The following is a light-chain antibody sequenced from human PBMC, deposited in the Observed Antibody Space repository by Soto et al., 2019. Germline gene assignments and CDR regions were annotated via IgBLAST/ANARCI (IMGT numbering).Light chain of an antibody. CDR1: SSDVGSYNL. V-gene: IGLV2-23*01. CDR3: CSFAGLNTLL. J-gene: IGLJ2*01. CDR2: EGS. Sequence: QSALTQPASVSGSPGQSSTISCTGTSSDVGSYNLVSWYQQHPGKAPKLMIYEGSKRPSGVSNRFSGSKSGNTASLTISGLQAEYEADYYCCSFAGLNTLLFGGRTKLTVL.